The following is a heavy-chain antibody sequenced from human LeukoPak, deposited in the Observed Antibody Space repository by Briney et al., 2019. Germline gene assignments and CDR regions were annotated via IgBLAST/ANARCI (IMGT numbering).Heavy chain of an antibody. Sequence: GGSLRLSCAGSGFTFRNAWMAWVRQAPGKGLEWVGRIKTKTDGGTTDYAAPVKGRFTISRDDSENTLYLQMNSLKTEDTAVYYCTADPTDGYWGQGTLVTVSS. CDR3: TADPTDGY. CDR1: GFTFRNAW. V-gene: IGHV3-15*01. CDR2: IKTKTDGGTT. J-gene: IGHJ4*02. D-gene: IGHD5-24*01.